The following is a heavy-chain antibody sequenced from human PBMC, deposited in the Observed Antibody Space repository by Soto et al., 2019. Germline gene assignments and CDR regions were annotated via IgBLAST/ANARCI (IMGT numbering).Heavy chain of an antibody. CDR2: INSDGSST. J-gene: IGHJ4*02. CDR1: GFTFSSYW. CDR3: ASGSSGWYPAYDY. D-gene: IGHD6-19*01. Sequence: GGSLRLSCVASGFTFSSYWMHWVRQAPGKGLVWVSRINSDGSSTSYADSVKGRFTISRDNAKNTLYLQMNSLRAEDTAVYYCASGSSGWYPAYDYWGQGTLVTVSS. V-gene: IGHV3-74*01.